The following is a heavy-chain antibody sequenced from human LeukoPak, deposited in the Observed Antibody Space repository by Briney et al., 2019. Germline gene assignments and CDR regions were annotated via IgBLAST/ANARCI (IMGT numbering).Heavy chain of an antibody. V-gene: IGHV1-2*02. J-gene: IGHJ4*02. CDR1: GYIFTGYY. Sequence: GASVKVSCKASGYIFTGYYMHWVRQAPGQGHEWMGWINPNSGGTNYAQKFQGRVTMTRDTSISTAYMELSSLTSDDTAVYYCARDRESSGADYWGQGTLVTVSS. CDR3: ARDRESSGADY. D-gene: IGHD6-19*01. CDR2: INPNSGGT.